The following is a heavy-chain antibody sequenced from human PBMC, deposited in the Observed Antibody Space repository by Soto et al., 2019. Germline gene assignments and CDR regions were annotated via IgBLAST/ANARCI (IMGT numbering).Heavy chain of an antibody. CDR3: ARLGDAFDI. CDR2: IYYSGST. D-gene: IGHD3-16*01. CDR1: GGSISSYY. Sequence: SETLSLTCTVSGGSISSYYWSWIRQPPGKGLEWIGYIYYSGSTNYNPSLKSRVTISVDTSKNQFSLKLSSVTAVDTAVYYCARLGDAFDIWGQGTMVTVSS. J-gene: IGHJ3*02. V-gene: IGHV4-59*01.